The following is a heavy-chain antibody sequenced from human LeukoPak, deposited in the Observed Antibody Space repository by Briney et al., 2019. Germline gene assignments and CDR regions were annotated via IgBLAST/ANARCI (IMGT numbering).Heavy chain of an antibody. V-gene: IGHV1-18*01. D-gene: IGHD5-24*01. Sequence: ASVKVSCKASGYTVTSYGISWVRQAPGQGLEWMGWISAYNGNTNYAQKLQGRVTMTTDTSTSTAYMELRSLRSDDTAVYYCARGSGDGYNYGDYNLIIVPPEYYFDYWGQGTLVTVSS. J-gene: IGHJ4*02. CDR1: GYTVTSYG. CDR3: ARGSGDGYNYGDYNLIIVPPEYYFDY. CDR2: ISAYNGNT.